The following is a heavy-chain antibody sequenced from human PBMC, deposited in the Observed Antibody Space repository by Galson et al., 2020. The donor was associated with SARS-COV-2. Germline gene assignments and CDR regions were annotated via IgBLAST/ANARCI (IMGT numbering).Heavy chain of an antibody. D-gene: IGHD7-27*01. CDR3: ARGDMGNEYLDY. CDR1: GFTFSNHW. J-gene: IGHJ4*02. CDR2: IYSEGSST. V-gene: IGHV3-74*01. Sequence: GGSLRLSCAVSGFTFSNHWMHWVRQAPGKGLVWVSRIYSEGSSTSYADSVKGRFTISGDNAKNTLYLQMNSLRAEDTAVYYCARGDMGNEYLDYWCQGTLGTVSS.